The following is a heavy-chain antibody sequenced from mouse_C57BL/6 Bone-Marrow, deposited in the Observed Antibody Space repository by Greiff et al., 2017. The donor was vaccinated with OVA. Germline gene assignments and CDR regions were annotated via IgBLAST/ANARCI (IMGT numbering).Heavy chain of an antibody. Sequence: QVQLQQPGAELVRPGSSVKLSCKASGYTFTSYWMDWVKQRPGQGLEWIGNIYPSDSETHYNQTFKDKATLTVDKSSSTAYMQLRSLTSEDSAVYYCARNYYGNLLAYWGQGTLVTVSA. CDR1: GYTFTSYW. D-gene: IGHD2-1*01. J-gene: IGHJ3*01. CDR2: IYPSDSET. CDR3: ARNYYGNLLAY. V-gene: IGHV1-61*01.